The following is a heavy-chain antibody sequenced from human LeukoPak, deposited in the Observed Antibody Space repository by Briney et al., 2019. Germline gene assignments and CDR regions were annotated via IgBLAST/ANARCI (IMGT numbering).Heavy chain of an antibody. CDR2: IVYSGRT. D-gene: IGHD5-24*01. CDR3: ARTENYIPEDWFDP. J-gene: IGHJ5*02. V-gene: IGHV4-59*08. Sequence: PSETLSLTCTVSGGSIGSYYWSWIRQPPGKGLEWIGYIVYSGRTNYNPSLKSRVTLSVDTSKNQFSLKLSSVTAADTAVYYCARTENYIPEDWFDPWGQGTLVTVSS. CDR1: GGSIGSYY.